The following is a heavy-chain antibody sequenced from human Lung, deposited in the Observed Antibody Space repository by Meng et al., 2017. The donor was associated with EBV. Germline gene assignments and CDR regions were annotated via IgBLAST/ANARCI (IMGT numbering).Heavy chain of an antibody. D-gene: IGHD3-3*01. CDR2: INTNTGNP. CDR3: ARVAPSGYRYFDY. V-gene: IGHV7-4-1*02. CDR1: GYTLLNYA. J-gene: IGHJ4*02. Sequence: QVRVVQLRSDLKNPGAYRTVSGKASGYTLLNYAMNWVRQAPGQGLELMGWINTNTGNPTYAQGFTRRFVFSLDTSFRTAYLQISSLKAEDTAVYYCARVAPSGYRYFDYWGQGTLVTVSS.